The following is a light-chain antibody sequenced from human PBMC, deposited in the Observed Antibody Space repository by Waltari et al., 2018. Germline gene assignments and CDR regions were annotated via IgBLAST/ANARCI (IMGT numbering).Light chain of an antibody. CDR3: QQYNNWPPNT. V-gene: IGKV3-15*01. CDR2: GAS. Sequence: EIVMTQSPATLSVSQGERATLSCRASQSVSSKLAWYQQKPGQAPRLLIYGASTRATGIPDRFSGSGSGKEFTLTISSLQSEDFAVYFCQQYNNWPPNTFGGGTKVEI. CDR1: QSVSSK. J-gene: IGKJ4*01.